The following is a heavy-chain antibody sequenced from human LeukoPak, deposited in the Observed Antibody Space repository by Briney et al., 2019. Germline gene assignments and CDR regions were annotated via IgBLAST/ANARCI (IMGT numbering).Heavy chain of an antibody. D-gene: IGHD6-6*01. V-gene: IGHV1-2*02. J-gene: IGHJ3*02. CDR2: INPNSGGT. Sequence: GASVKVSCKASGYTFTGYYMHWVRQAPGQGLEWMGWINPNSGGTNYAQKFQGRVTMTRDTSISTAYMELSRLRSDDTAVYYCARLDSSSSVEAFDIWGQGTMVTVSS. CDR1: GYTFTGYY. CDR3: ARLDSSSSVEAFDI.